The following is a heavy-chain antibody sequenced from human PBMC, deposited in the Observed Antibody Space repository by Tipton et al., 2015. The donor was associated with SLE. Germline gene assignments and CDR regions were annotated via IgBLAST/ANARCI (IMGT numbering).Heavy chain of an antibody. Sequence: SLRLSCAASGFTFSDHYMDWVRQAPGRGLEWVARTRNKPNGYTTEYAASVKGRFTIPRDDSRNSQYLQMNNLKTEDTAVYYCAREGFDFWRGYYKPGYYYYPLDVWGQGTTVSVSS. CDR1: GFTFSDHY. D-gene: IGHD3-3*01. CDR3: AREGFDFWRGYYKPGYYYYPLDV. J-gene: IGHJ6*02. V-gene: IGHV3-72*01. CDR2: TRNKPNGYTT.